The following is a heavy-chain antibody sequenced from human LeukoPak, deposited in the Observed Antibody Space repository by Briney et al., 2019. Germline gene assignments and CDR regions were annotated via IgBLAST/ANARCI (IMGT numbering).Heavy chain of an antibody. Sequence: SETLSLTCTVSGGSISSYYWSWIRQPPGKGLEWIGYIYYSGSTNYNPSLKSRVTISVDTSKNQFSLKLSSVTAADTAVYYCARDPTTVTTPSYHGMDVWGQGTTVTVSS. CDR3: ARDPTTVTTPSYHGMDV. V-gene: IGHV4-59*01. J-gene: IGHJ6*02. CDR2: IYYSGST. D-gene: IGHD4-17*01. CDR1: GGSISSYY.